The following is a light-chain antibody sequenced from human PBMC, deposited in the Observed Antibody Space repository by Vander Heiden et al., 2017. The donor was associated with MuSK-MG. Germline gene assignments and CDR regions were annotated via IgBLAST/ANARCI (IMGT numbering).Light chain of an antibody. CDR3: QQSDTTPLT. CDR2: AAS. Sequence: DIQMTQSPSSLSASVGDRVTITSRASQSISSYLNWYQQKPGKAPKLLIYAASSCQSGVPSRFSGSGSGTDFTLTISRLQPEDFATYYCQQSDTTPLTFGGGTKVEIK. CDR1: QSISSY. V-gene: IGKV1-39*01. J-gene: IGKJ4*01.